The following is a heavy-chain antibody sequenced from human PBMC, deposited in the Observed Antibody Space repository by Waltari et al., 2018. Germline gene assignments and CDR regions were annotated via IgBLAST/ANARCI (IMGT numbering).Heavy chain of an antibody. CDR1: GFTFSRYW. V-gene: IGHV3-7*01. CDR3: ARALMTTVTMYYYGMDV. D-gene: IGHD4-4*01. CDR2: TKQDGSEK. Sequence: EVQLVESGGGLVQPGGSLRLSCAASGFTFSRYWMRWVRQAPGQGLEWVATTKQDGSEKYYVDSVKGRFTISRDNAKNSLYLQMNSLRAEDTAVYYCARALMTTVTMYYYGMDVWGQGTTVTVSS. J-gene: IGHJ6*02.